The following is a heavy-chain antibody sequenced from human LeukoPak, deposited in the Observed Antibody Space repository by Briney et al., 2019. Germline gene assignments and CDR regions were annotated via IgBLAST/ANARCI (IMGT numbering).Heavy chain of an antibody. J-gene: IGHJ4*02. Sequence: SVKVSCKASVGTFSSYAISWVRQAPGQGLEWMGRIIPILGIANYAQKFQGRVTITADKSTSTAYMELSSLRSEDTAVYYCARVRFGELLDYWGQGTLVTVSS. CDR2: IIPILGIA. D-gene: IGHD3-10*01. CDR3: ARVRFGELLDY. CDR1: VGTFSSYA. V-gene: IGHV1-69*04.